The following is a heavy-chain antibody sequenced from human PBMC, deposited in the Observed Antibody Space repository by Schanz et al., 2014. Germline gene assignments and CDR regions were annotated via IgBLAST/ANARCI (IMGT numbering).Heavy chain of an antibody. Sequence: QLQLVQSGAEVKKPGSSVKVSCKLSGGTFSSYTISWMRQAPGQGLEWMGKIIPVLNIANYAQRIQGGVSITAETSTNTAYIEHHILTSEDATVYYCARGRAFDYWGQGTLVTVSS. CDR1: GGTFSSYT. CDR2: IIPVLNIA. CDR3: ARGRAFDY. J-gene: IGHJ4*02. V-gene: IGHV1-69*02.